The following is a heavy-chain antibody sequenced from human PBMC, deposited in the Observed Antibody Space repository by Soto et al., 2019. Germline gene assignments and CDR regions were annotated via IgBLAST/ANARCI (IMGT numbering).Heavy chain of an antibody. V-gene: IGHV4-59*01. D-gene: IGHD6-25*01. Sequence: SETLSLTCTVSGVSIRDYYWIWIRQAPGKGLDWIGYIHSSGYTNYNPSLKSRVVMSIDTSKNLFSLKLSSVTAADTAVYYCAKKSAAFWLDPWGQGTLVT. J-gene: IGHJ5*02. CDR3: AKKSAAFWLDP. CDR2: IHSSGYT. CDR1: GVSIRDYY.